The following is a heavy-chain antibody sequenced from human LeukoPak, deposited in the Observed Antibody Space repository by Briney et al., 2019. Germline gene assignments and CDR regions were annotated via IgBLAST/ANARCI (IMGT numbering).Heavy chain of an antibody. CDR2: ILYDGSNN. CDR1: GFIFNTYW. Sequence: GGSETLLCAASGFIFNTYWMSWVRQAPGKGLEWVAIILYDGSNNYYADSVKGRFSISRDNSKNTLYLQMNSLRAEDTAVYYCARDKDGMDVWGQGTTVTVSS. CDR3: ARDKDGMDV. J-gene: IGHJ6*02. V-gene: IGHV3-33*08.